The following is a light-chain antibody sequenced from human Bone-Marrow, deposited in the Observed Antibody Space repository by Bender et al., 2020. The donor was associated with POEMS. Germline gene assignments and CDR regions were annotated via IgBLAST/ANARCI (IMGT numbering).Light chain of an antibody. Sequence: SYELTQPTSVSVSPGQTASITCSGDTLGDQYASWYYQKPGQSPGLIIYQGTKRPAGLPARLSGTKSGNPATPTISGTQAMDGGDYYCQAWDSNPVIFGGGTKVTVL. CDR3: QAWDSNPVI. CDR2: QGT. CDR1: TLGDQY. J-gene: IGLJ2*01. V-gene: IGLV3-1*01.